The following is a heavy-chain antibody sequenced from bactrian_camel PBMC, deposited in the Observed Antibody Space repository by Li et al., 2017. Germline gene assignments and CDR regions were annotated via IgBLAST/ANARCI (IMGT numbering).Heavy chain of an antibody. J-gene: IGHJ4*01. CDR2: IHSDGRTI. CDR1: EFTSSIKY. CDR3: ATAPFRTCLANSPVPQDYGV. V-gene: IGHV3-2*01. D-gene: IGHD3*01. Sequence: VQLVESGGGLVQPGGSLRLSCAASEFTSSIKYMFWVRQAPGKGLEWVATIHSDGRTIYYGDSVTGRFTISRDNAKDTMSLQMNSLKPEDTAMYYCATAPFRTCLANSPVPQDYGVRGQGTQVTVS.